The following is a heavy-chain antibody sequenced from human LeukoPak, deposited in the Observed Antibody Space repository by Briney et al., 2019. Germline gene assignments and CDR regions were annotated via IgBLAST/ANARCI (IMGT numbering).Heavy chain of an antibody. Sequence: GESLKISCKGSGYSFTSYWIGWVRQMPGKGLGWMGITYPGDSDTRYSPSFQGQVTISADKSISTAYLQWSSLKASDTAMYYCARYYYGSGRGANWFDPWGQGTLVTVSS. CDR1: GYSFTSYW. CDR3: ARYYYGSGRGANWFDP. J-gene: IGHJ5*02. D-gene: IGHD3-10*01. V-gene: IGHV5-51*01. CDR2: TYPGDSDT.